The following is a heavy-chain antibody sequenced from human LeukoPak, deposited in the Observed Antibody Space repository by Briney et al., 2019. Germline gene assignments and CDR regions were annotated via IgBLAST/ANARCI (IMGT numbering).Heavy chain of an antibody. D-gene: IGHD1-26*01. Sequence: PGGSLRLSCAASGFTFSSYVMSWVRQAPGKGLEWVSVINGSGGSTYYADSVKGRITISRDNSKNTLYLQMNSLRAEDTAVYYCAKGTVGATIGAFDIWGQGTMVTVSS. CDR3: AKGTVGATIGAFDI. CDR1: GFTFSSYV. CDR2: INGSGGST. J-gene: IGHJ3*02. V-gene: IGHV3-23*01.